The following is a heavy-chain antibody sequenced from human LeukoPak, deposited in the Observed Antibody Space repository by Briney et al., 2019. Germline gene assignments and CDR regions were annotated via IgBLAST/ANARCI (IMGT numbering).Heavy chain of an antibody. J-gene: IGHJ4*02. D-gene: IGHD4-17*01. V-gene: IGHV1-2*02. CDR3: ARGYYGDYGGGLDY. CDR1: GYTFTGYY. Sequence: ASVKVSCKASGYTFTGYYMHWVRQAPGQGLEWMGWINPNSGGTNYAQKFQGRVTMTRDTSISTAYMELSRLRSDYTAVYYCARGYYGDYGGGLDYWGQGTLVTVSS. CDR2: INPNSGGT.